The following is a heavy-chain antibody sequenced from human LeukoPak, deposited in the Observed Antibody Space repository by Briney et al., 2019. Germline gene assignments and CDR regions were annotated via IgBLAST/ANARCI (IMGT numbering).Heavy chain of an antibody. CDR2: INGSGGNT. D-gene: IGHD6-19*01. V-gene: IGHV3-23*01. CDR3: AKAVDGTGWYVFDY. Sequence: PGGSLRLSCAASRFILSSYAMSWVSQAPGKGLGWVSAINGSGGNTYYADAVRGRFTISRDNSKNTLYLQMSSLRGDDTAIYYCAKAVDGTGWYVFDYWGQATLVTVSS. J-gene: IGHJ4*02. CDR1: RFILSSYA.